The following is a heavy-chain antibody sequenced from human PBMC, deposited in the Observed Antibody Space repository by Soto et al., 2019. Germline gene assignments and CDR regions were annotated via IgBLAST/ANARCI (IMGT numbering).Heavy chain of an antibody. Sequence: GASVKVSCKASGYTFTSYGFSWVRQAPGQGLEWMGWISAYNGNTNYAQTLQGRVTMTTDTSTSTAYMELRSLSSDDKAVYYCARGYDFWSGYANFDYWGQGTPVTVSS. CDR3: ARGYDFWSGYANFDY. V-gene: IGHV1-18*01. CDR2: ISAYNGNT. CDR1: GYTFTSYG. D-gene: IGHD3-3*01. J-gene: IGHJ4*02.